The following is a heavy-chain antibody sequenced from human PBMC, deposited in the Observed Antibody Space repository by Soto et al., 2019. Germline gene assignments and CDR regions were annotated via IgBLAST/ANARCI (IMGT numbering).Heavy chain of an antibody. V-gene: IGHV4-4*02. CDR2: IYHSGST. CDR1: GGSISSSNW. Sequence: SETLSLTCAVSGGSISSSNWWSWVRQPPGKGLEWIGEIYHSGSTNYNPSLKSRVTISVDKSKNQFSLKLSSVTAADTAVYYCAREGGSGSYYSRVYGMDVWGQGTTVTVSS. D-gene: IGHD1-26*01. CDR3: AREGGSGSYYSRVYGMDV. J-gene: IGHJ6*02.